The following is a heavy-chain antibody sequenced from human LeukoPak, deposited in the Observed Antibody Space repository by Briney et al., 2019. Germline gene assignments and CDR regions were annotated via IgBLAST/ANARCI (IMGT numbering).Heavy chain of an antibody. D-gene: IGHD5/OR15-5a*01. J-gene: IGHJ4*02. V-gene: IGHV3-23*05. CDR1: GFTFSSYA. CDR3: ARASTTTTIFDS. CDR2: LYSGGTT. Sequence: TGGSLRLSCAASGFTFSSYAMSWVRQAPGEGLEWVSALYSGGTTYYADSVKGRFTISRDNSKNTVYLQMNSLRAEDTAVYYCARASTTTTIFDSWGQGALVTVSS.